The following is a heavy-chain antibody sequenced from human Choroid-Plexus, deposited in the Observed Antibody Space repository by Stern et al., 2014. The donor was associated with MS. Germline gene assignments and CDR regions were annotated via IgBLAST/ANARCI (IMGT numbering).Heavy chain of an antibody. V-gene: IGHV3-30*18. CDR1: GFTFGSCA. CDR2: VSYDGSNK. J-gene: IGHJ5*02. Sequence: VQLVESGGGVFQPGRPLRLSCVASGFTFGSCAMHWVRQAPGKGLEWVAGVSYDGSNKYYAGSVKGRFTISRDNSQNTLYMQMSSLRPEDTAVYYCAKDRQYLTYFFDHWGQGSLVTVSS. D-gene: IGHD2/OR15-2a*01. CDR3: AKDRQYLTYFFDH.